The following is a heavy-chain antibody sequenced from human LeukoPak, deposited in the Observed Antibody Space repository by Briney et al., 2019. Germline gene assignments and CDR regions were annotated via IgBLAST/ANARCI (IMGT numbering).Heavy chain of an antibody. CDR3: ASGSRSLYFDY. CDR1: GYSISSGYY. CDR2: IYHSGST. V-gene: IGHV4-38-2*02. J-gene: IGHJ4*02. D-gene: IGHD1-26*01. Sequence: SETLSLTCTVSGYSISSGYYWSWIRQPPGKGLEWIGYIYHSGSTYYNPSLKSRVTISVDRSKNQFSLKLSSVTAADTAVYYCASGSRSLYFDYWGQGTLVTVSS.